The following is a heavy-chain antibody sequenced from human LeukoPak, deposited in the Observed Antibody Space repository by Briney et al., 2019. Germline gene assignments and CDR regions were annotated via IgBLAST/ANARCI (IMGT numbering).Heavy chain of an antibody. Sequence: ASVKVSCKVSGYTLTELSMHWVRQAPGKGLEWMGGFDPEDGETIYAQKFQGRVTMTEDTSTDTAYMELSSLRSEDTAAYYCATFPQDYGDYVFDYWGQGTLVTVSS. CDR1: GYTLTELS. V-gene: IGHV1-24*01. D-gene: IGHD4-17*01. J-gene: IGHJ4*02. CDR3: ATFPQDYGDYVFDY. CDR2: FDPEDGET.